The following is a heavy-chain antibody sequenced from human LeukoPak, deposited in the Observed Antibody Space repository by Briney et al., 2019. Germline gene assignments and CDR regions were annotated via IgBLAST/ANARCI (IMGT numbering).Heavy chain of an antibody. J-gene: IGHJ4*02. CDR3: AKVRGTYSSGYFFDY. Sequence: GRSVRLSCAASGFTFDNYAMHWVRQAPGKGLEWLSIISWNSGYIGYADSVKGRFTISRDNAKKSLDLQMNSLRAEDTAFYYRAKVRGTYSSGYFFDYWGQGTLVTVSS. CDR1: GFTFDNYA. CDR2: ISWNSGYI. V-gene: IGHV3-9*01. D-gene: IGHD6-19*01.